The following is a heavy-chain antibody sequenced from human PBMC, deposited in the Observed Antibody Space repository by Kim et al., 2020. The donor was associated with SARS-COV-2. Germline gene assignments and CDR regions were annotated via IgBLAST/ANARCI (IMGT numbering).Heavy chain of an antibody. D-gene: IGHD3-9*01. V-gene: IGHV4-31*03. J-gene: IGHJ3*02. CDR1: GGSISSGGYY. CDR2: IYYSGST. Sequence: SETLSLTCTVSGGSISSGGYYWSWIRQHPGKGLEWIGYIYYSGSTYYNPSLKSRVTISVDTSKNQFSLKLSSVTAADTAVYYCARDYKGGAFYDILTGYYKDDAFDIWGQGTMVTVSS. CDR3: ARDYKGGAFYDILTGYYKDDAFDI.